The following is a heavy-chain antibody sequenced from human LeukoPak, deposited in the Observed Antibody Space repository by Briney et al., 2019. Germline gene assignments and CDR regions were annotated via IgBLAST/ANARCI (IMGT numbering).Heavy chain of an antibody. J-gene: IGHJ4*02. CDR1: GGSISSYY. V-gene: IGHV4-59*01. Sequence: SETLSLTCTVSGGSISSYYWSWIRQPPGKGLEWIGYIFSGGRTNFNPSLKSRVTISVDTSKNQFSLKLSSVTAADTAVYYCARSIRGGILYYFDYWGQATLVTVSS. CDR2: IFSGGRT. CDR3: ARSIRGGILYYFDY. D-gene: IGHD3-10*01.